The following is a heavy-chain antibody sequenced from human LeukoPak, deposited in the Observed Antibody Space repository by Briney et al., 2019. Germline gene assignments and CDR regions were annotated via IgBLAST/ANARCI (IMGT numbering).Heavy chain of an antibody. Sequence: ASVKVSCKASGYTFTGYFVHWVRQAPGQGLQWMGWINPNTGGTNYAQKFQGRVTMTRDTSISTAYMELSRLRSDDTAVYYCASRDTAMVTPPDYWGQGTLVTVSS. V-gene: IGHV1-2*02. CDR1: GYTFTGYF. CDR3: ASRDTAMVTPPDY. D-gene: IGHD5-18*01. CDR2: INPNTGGT. J-gene: IGHJ4*02.